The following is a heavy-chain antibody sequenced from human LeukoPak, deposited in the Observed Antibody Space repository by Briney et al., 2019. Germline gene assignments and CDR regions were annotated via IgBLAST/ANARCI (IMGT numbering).Heavy chain of an antibody. CDR1: GFTVSSNY. V-gene: IGHV3-66*01. Sequence: GGSLRLSCAASGFTVSSNYMSWVRQAPGKGLEWVSVIYSGGSTYYADSLKGRFTISRDNSKNTLYLQMNSLRAEDTAVYYCARGMIVGYYYFDYWGQGTLVTVSS. CDR2: IYSGGST. CDR3: ARGMIVGYYYFDY. D-gene: IGHD3-22*01. J-gene: IGHJ4*02.